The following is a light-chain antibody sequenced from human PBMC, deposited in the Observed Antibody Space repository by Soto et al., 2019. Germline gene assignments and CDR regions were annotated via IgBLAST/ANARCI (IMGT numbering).Light chain of an antibody. CDR2: EVS. CDR3: SSYTSSSTLV. Sequence: QSALTQPASVSGSPGQSITISCTGTSSDVGGYNYVSWYQQHPGEAPKLMIYEVSNRPPGVSNRFSGSKSGNTASLTISGLQAEDEADYYCSSYTSSSTLVFGTGTKVTVL. J-gene: IGLJ1*01. CDR1: SSDVGGYNY. V-gene: IGLV2-14*01.